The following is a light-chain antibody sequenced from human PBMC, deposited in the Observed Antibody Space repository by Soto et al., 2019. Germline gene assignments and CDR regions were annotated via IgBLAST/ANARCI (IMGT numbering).Light chain of an antibody. CDR2: DVT. J-gene: IGLJ1*01. CDR3: SSYTSSSTLDV. V-gene: IGLV2-14*03. CDR1: SSDVFSYNY. Sequence: QSALTQPASVSGSPGQSITISCTGTSSDVFSYNYVSWYQQHPGKAPTLLIHDVTTRPSGVSNRFSGSKSGNTASLTISGLQAEDEADYYCSSYTSSSTLDVFGTGTKLTVL.